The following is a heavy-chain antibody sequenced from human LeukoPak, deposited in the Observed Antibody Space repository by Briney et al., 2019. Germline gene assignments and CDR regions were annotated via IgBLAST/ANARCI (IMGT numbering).Heavy chain of an antibody. V-gene: IGHV3-21*01. CDR2: ISSSSSYI. D-gene: IGHD2-2*01. CDR3: XXVLGXPPALLGCFAP. Sequence: GGSLRLSCAASGFTFSSDSMNWVRQAPGKGPEWVSSISSSSSYIYYADSVKGRFTISRDNAKKSLYLQMNSLREEETAVYYCXXVLGXPPALLGCFAPWAQGPLVTVSS. J-gene: IGHJ5*02. CDR1: GFTFSSDS.